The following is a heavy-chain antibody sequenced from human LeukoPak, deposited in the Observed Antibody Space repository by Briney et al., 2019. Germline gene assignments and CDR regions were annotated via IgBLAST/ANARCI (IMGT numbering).Heavy chain of an antibody. Sequence: PSETLSLTCTVSGGSISSYYWSWIRQPPGKGLEWIGHIYYSGSTNFNPSLKSRVTISVDTSKNQFSLKLSSVTAADTAVYYCARADSSGYYVGYWGQGTLVTVSS. J-gene: IGHJ4*02. CDR3: ARADSSGYYVGY. D-gene: IGHD3-22*01. V-gene: IGHV4-59*01. CDR1: GGSISSYY. CDR2: IYYSGST.